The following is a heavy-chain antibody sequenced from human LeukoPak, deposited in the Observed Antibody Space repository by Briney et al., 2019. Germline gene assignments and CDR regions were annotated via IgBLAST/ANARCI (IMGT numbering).Heavy chain of an antibody. J-gene: IGHJ4*02. CDR3: ARNRRCCGEDY. Sequence: GGSLRLSCAASGFPFSYWMTWVRQAPGKGLEWVANIKHDGSEKNYVDSVKGRLTISRGNAKNSLYLQMNSLRAEDTAVYYCARNRRCCGEDYWGQGTQVTVSS. D-gene: IGHD2-21*01. CDR2: IKHDGSEK. V-gene: IGHV3-7*01. CDR1: GFPFSYW.